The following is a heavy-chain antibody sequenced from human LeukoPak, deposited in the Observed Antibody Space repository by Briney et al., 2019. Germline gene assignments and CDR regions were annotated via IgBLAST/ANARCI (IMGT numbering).Heavy chain of an antibody. V-gene: IGHV4-59*01. J-gene: IGHJ2*01. Sequence: SETLSLTCTVSGGSIRSYYWGWIRQSPGKGLEWIGYIYYSGSTNYNPSLKSRVTISVDTSKNQFSLKLSSVTAADTAVYYCARDARNYYDSSGYYLSFDLWGRGTLVTVSS. D-gene: IGHD3-22*01. CDR1: GGSIRSYY. CDR2: IYYSGST. CDR3: ARDARNYYDSSGYYLSFDL.